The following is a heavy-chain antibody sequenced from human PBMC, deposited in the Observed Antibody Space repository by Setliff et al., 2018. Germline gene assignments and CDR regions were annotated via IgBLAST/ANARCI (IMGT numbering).Heavy chain of an antibody. CDR1: GGSISTSSY. D-gene: IGHD3-10*01. CDR3: ARHVGIRGRGYNYYYYYMDV. CDR2: IYYSGTT. J-gene: IGHJ6*03. V-gene: IGHV4-39*01. Sequence: PSETLSLTCTVSGGSISTSSYWGWIRQPPGKGLEWIGSIYYSGTTYYNPSLKSRVTISVDTSKNQFSLKLSSVTAADTAVYYCARHVGIRGRGYNYYYYYMDVWGKGTTVTVSS.